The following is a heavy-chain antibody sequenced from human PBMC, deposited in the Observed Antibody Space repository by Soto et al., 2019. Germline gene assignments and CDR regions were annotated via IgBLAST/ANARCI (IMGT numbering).Heavy chain of an antibody. Sequence: ASVKVSCKASGYTFTGYYMHWVRQAPGQGLEWMGWINPNSGGTNYAQKFQGWVTMTRDTSISTAYMELSRLRSDDTAVYYCARDSFPQEQQPGFDTNYYYRMDVWGQGTTVTVSS. CDR3: ARDSFPQEQQPGFDTNYYYRMDV. J-gene: IGHJ6*02. V-gene: IGHV1-2*04. CDR1: GYTFTGYY. CDR2: INPNSGGT. D-gene: IGHD6-13*01.